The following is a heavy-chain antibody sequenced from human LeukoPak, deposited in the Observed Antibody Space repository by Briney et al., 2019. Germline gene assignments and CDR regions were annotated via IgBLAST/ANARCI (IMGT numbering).Heavy chain of an antibody. Sequence: SETLSLTCTVSVGSISSGGYYGSWIRQPPGKGLGWIGYIYHSASPYYNPSLKSRVTISVDRSKNQFSLKLSSVTAADTAVYYCARRVGIAAANDYWGQGTLVTVSS. CDR3: ARRVGIAAANDY. CDR1: VGSISSGGYY. V-gene: IGHV4-30-2*01. J-gene: IGHJ4*02. D-gene: IGHD6-13*01. CDR2: IYHSASP.